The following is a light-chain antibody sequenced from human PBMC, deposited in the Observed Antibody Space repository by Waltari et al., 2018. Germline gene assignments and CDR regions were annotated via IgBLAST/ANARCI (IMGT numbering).Light chain of an antibody. CDR3: QQYNRWPPLT. Sequence: EVIMTQSPATLSVSPGDRVTLSCRANQGIHDNLAWYQQKPGQAPRLLIYGASTRATAVPARFRGSVSGTEFTLTISSLQSEDSGVYYCQQYNRWPPLTFGGGTKVDIK. CDR2: GAS. J-gene: IGKJ4*01. CDR1: QGIHDN. V-gene: IGKV3-15*01.